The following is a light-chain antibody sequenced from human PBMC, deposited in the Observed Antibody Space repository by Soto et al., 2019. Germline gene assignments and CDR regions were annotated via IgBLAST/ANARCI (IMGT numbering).Light chain of an antibody. CDR1: SSDVGGYNY. Sequence: QSALTQPPSASGSPGQSVTISCTGSSSDVGGYNYVSWYQQHPGKAPKLMIYDVSKRPSGVPDRFSGSKSGNTASLTVSGLQAEDEADYYCSSYAGSKIVVFGGGTKVTVL. CDR3: SSYAGSKIVV. J-gene: IGLJ2*01. V-gene: IGLV2-8*01. CDR2: DVS.